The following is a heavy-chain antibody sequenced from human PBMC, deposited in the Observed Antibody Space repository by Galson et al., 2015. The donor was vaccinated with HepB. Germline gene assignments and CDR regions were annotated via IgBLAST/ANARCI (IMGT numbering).Heavy chain of an antibody. V-gene: IGHV3-11*06. CDR1: GFTFSDYY. CDR2: ISSSSSYT. D-gene: IGHD6-13*01. J-gene: IGHJ6*04. CDR3: ARAGYSSSWEPSMDV. Sequence: SLRLSCAASGFTFSDYYMSWIRQAPGKGLEWVSYISSSSSYTNYADSVKGRFTISRDNAKNSLYLQMNSLRAEDTAVYYCARAGYSSSWEPSMDVWGKGTTVTVSS.